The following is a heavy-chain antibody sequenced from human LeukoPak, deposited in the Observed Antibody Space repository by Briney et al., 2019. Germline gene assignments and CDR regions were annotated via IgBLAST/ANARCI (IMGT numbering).Heavy chain of an antibody. CDR2: IIPILGIA. Sequence: ASVKVSCKASGDTFSSYAISWVRQAPGQGLEWMGRIIPILGIANYAQKFQGRVTITADKSTSTAYMELSSLRSEDTAVYYCARGPYDSSGYYYYGMDVWGQGTTVTVSS. V-gene: IGHV1-69*04. CDR1: GDTFSSYA. J-gene: IGHJ6*02. D-gene: IGHD3-22*01. CDR3: ARGPYDSSGYYYYGMDV.